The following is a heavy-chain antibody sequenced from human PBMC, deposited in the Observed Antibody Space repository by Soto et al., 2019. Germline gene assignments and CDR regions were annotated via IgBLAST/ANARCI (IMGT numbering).Heavy chain of an antibody. D-gene: IGHD3-22*01. J-gene: IGHJ4*02. Sequence: AETLSLTCTVSGGSISSYYWIWIRHPPGKGLEWIGYIYYSGSTNYNPSLKSRVTISVDTSKNQFSLKLSSVTAADTAVYYCARGGLYYDSSGEFDYWGQGTLVTVSS. CDR3: ARGGLYYDSSGEFDY. V-gene: IGHV4-59*01. CDR1: GGSISSYY. CDR2: IYYSGST.